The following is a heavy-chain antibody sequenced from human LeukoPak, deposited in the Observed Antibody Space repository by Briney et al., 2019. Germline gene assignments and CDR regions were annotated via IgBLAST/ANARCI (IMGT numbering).Heavy chain of an antibody. CDR1: GFTFSSYA. Sequence: GGSLRLSCAASGFTFSSYAMHWVRQAPGKGLEYVSAISSNGGSTYYANSVKGRFIISRDNSKNTLYLQMGSLRAEDMAVYYCARDSRIAAAGIGLGYFDLWGRGTLVTVSS. CDR2: ISSNGGST. CDR3: ARDSRIAAAGIGLGYFDL. D-gene: IGHD6-13*01. J-gene: IGHJ2*01. V-gene: IGHV3-64*01.